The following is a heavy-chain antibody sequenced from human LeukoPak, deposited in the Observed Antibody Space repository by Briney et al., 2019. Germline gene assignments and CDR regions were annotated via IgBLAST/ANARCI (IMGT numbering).Heavy chain of an antibody. CDR3: ARGAVPAADGFFDY. Sequence: SVKVSCKASGGTFSSYAISWVRRAPGQGLEWMGRIIPIFGTANYAQKFQGRVTITTDESTSTAYMELSSLRSEDTAVYYCARGAVPAADGFFDYWGQGTLVTVSS. CDR1: GGTFSSYA. J-gene: IGHJ4*02. V-gene: IGHV1-69*05. CDR2: IIPIFGTA. D-gene: IGHD2-2*01.